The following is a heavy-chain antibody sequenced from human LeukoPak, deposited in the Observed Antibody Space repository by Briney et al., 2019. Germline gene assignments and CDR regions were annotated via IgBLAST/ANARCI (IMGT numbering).Heavy chain of an antibody. J-gene: IGHJ4*02. Sequence: SETLSLTCTVSGGSISSYYWSWIRQPPGKGLEWIGYIYYSGSTNYNPSLKSRVTISVDTSKNQFSPKLSSVTAADTAVYYCARLVVTPAPFDYWGQGTLVTVSS. CDR1: GGSISSYY. CDR3: ARLVVTPAPFDY. D-gene: IGHD4-23*01. CDR2: IYYSGST. V-gene: IGHV4-59*01.